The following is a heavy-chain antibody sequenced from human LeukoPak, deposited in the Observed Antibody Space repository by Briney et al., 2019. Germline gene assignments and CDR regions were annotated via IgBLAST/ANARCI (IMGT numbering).Heavy chain of an antibody. J-gene: IGHJ6*03. V-gene: IGHV4-59*02. CDR3: AYSSGWYGYYYMDV. D-gene: IGHD6-19*01. Sequence: SETLSLTCTISGGSVSDYYWSWIRQPPGKGLEWIGYIYYSGSTNYNPSLKSRVTISVDTSKNQFSLKLSSVTAADTAVYYCAYSSGWYGYYYMDVWGKGTTVTVSS. CDR1: GGSVSDYY. CDR2: IYYSGST.